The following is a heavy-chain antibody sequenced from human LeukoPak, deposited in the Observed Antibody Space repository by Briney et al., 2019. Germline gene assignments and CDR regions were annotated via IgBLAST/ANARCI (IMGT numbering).Heavy chain of an antibody. D-gene: IGHD3-3*01. CDR2: INPSGGST. Sequence: ASVTVSCKASGYTFTSYYMHWVRQAPGQGLEWMGLINPSGGSTSYAQKFQGRVTVTRDTSTSTVYMELSSLRSEDTAVYYCARDRGTEGSYYDFWNGHWYYGMDVWGQGTTVTVSS. J-gene: IGHJ6*02. CDR1: GYTFTSYY. V-gene: IGHV1-46*01. CDR3: ARDRGTEGSYYDFWNGHWYYGMDV.